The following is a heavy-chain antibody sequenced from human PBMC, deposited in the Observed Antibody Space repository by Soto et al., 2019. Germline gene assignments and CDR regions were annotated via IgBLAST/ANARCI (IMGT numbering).Heavy chain of an antibody. CDR3: ARDAVVPPPAVPNVMDV. Sequence: PGGSLRLSCAASGFTFSSYGMHWVRQAPGKGLEWVAVIWYDGSNKYYADSVKGRFTISRDNSKNTLYLQMNSLRAEDTAVYYCARDAVVPPPAVPNVMDVWGKGTTVTVSS. CDR2: IWYDGSNK. V-gene: IGHV3-33*01. D-gene: IGHD3-22*01. CDR1: GFTFSSYG. J-gene: IGHJ6*04.